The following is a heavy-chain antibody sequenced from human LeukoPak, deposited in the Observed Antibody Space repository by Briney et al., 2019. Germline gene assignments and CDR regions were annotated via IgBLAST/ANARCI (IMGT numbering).Heavy chain of an antibody. Sequence: GGSLRLSCAASGFTFSNYDMSCVRRAPGKGPEWVSTVIGSGSSTYYADSVKGRFTISRDNSKSTLYLHMDSLRAEDTALYYCAKGYNSGWFESWGQGALVTVSS. CDR3: AKGYNSGWFES. CDR2: VIGSGSST. D-gene: IGHD6-19*01. V-gene: IGHV3-23*01. J-gene: IGHJ5*01. CDR1: GFTFSNYD.